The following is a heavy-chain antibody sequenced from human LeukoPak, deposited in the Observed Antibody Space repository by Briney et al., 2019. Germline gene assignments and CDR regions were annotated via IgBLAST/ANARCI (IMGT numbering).Heavy chain of an antibody. J-gene: IGHJ6*03. Sequence: PSETLSLTCTVSGGSISSGSYYWSWIRQPVGKGLEWIERIYTSGSTNYNPSLKSRVTISVDTSKNQLSLKLSSVTAADTAVYYCARNIAAAGYYYYFYMDVWGKGTTVTVSS. CDR3: ARNIAAAGYYYYFYMDV. CDR1: GGSISSGSYY. CDR2: IYTSGST. V-gene: IGHV4-61*02. D-gene: IGHD6-13*01.